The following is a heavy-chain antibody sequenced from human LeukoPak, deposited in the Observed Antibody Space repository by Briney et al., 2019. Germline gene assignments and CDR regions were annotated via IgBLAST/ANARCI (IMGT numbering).Heavy chain of an antibody. CDR3: ARDASAYN. CDR1: GYSFTTYG. V-gene: IGHV1-18*01. J-gene: IGHJ4*02. D-gene: IGHD4-11*01. Sequence: ASVKVSCKAYGYSFTTYGINWVRQAPGQGLEWLGWTAPKNGNTNYLQKFQARLTLTADTSTSTVYMELRSLTFDDSAMYYCARDASAYNWGQGTLVTVS. CDR2: TAPKNGNT.